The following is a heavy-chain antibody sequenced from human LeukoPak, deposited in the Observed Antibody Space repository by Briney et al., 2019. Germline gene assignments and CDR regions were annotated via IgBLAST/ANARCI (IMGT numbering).Heavy chain of an antibody. J-gene: IGHJ5*02. CDR3: ARGRGYSTP. CDR1: GYSISSGYY. CDR2: IYHSGST. V-gene: IGHV4-38-2*02. D-gene: IGHD6-25*01. Sequence: PSETLSLTCTVSGYSISSGYYWGWIRQPPGKGLEWIGSIYHSGSTNYNPSLKSRVTISVDTSKNQFSLKLSSVTAADTAVYYCARGRGYSTPWGQGTLVTVSS.